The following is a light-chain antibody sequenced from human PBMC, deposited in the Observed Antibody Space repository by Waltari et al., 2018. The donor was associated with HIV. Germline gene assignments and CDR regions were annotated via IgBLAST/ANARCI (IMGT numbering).Light chain of an antibody. V-gene: IGKV1-5*03. CDR3: QQYKSYPLT. CDR2: QAS. J-gene: IGKJ4*02. CDR1: QSISDW. Sequence: DTQMTQSPSTLPASVGDRVTIISRASQSISDWLAWYQQKPGRAPNLLIYQASKLKSGVPSRFSGGASGTEFTLTISGLQAEDFATYFCQQYKSYPLTFGRGTEVEIK.